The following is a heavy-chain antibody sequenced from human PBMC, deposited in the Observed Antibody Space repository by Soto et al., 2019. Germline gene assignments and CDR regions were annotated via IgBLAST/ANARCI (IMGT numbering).Heavy chain of an antibody. J-gene: IGHJ6*02. D-gene: IGHD2-15*01. Sequence: QVQLQQWGAGLLKPSETLSLTCAVYGGSFSGYYWTWIRQPPGKGLEWGGEIGHSGSATYSPSLTRRVTISVDTSNPPFSLRLSSVTAADTAVYYCARGGNCIVSSCPLGSHYGMDVWGQGTTVTVSS. CDR3: ARGGNCIVSSCPLGSHYGMDV. CDR1: GGSFSGYY. CDR2: IGHSGSA. V-gene: IGHV4-34*01.